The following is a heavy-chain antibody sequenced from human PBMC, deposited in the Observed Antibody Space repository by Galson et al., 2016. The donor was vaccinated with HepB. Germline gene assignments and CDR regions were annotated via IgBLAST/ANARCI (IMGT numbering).Heavy chain of an antibody. Sequence: SLRLSCAASGFTLRTYAVDWVRQAPGKGLEWLAVISSDGRNKYYADSVKARFTISRDNSKNTVYLEMNNLRTEDTAVYYCARDEFQWPPPGFDYWGQGTLVTVSS. CDR1: GFTLRTYA. V-gene: IGHV3-30*04. CDR2: ISSDGRNK. J-gene: IGHJ4*02. CDR3: ARDEFQWPPPGFDY. D-gene: IGHD6-19*01.